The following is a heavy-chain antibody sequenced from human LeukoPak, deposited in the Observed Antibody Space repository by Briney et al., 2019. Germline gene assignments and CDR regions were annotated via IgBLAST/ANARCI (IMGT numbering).Heavy chain of an antibody. D-gene: IGHD1-26*01. CDR1: GFTFSTYW. Sequence: GGSLRLSCAASGFTFSTYWMHWVRQAPGKGLVWVSRINNEETAANYADSVQGRFTISRDNAKSMLYLQMDSLRAEDTAVYYCARESTVGPLQTDALDIWGQGTMVTVSS. CDR2: INNEETAA. J-gene: IGHJ3*02. V-gene: IGHV3-74*01. CDR3: ARESTVGPLQTDALDI.